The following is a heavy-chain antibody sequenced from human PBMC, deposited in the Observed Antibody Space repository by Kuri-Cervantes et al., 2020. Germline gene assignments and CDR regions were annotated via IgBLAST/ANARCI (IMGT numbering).Heavy chain of an antibody. D-gene: IGHD2-2*01. CDR1: GGSFSGYY. Sequence: SETLSLTCAVYGGSFSGYYWSWIRQPPGKGLEWIGEINHSGSTNSNPSLKSRVTISLDTSKNQFSLKLSSVTAADTAVYYCARGLCSSTSCYMDVWGKGTTVTVSS. J-gene: IGHJ6*03. CDR3: ARGLCSSTSCYMDV. CDR2: INHSGST. V-gene: IGHV4-34*01.